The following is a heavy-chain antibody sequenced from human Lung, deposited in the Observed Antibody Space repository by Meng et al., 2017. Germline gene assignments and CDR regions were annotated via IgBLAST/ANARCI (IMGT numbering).Heavy chain of an antibody. CDR2: INHSGST. CDR1: GGAFSDYY. V-gene: IGHV4-34*01. D-gene: IGHD4-11*01. Sequence: QVQLQQWGCRLFKPSETLSLTCVVSGGAFSDYYWSWIRQPPGKGLEWIGEINHSGSTNYNPSLESRATISVDTSQNNLSLKLSSVAAADSAVYYCARGPTTMAHDFDYWGQGTLVTVSS. CDR3: ARGPTTMAHDFDY. J-gene: IGHJ4*02.